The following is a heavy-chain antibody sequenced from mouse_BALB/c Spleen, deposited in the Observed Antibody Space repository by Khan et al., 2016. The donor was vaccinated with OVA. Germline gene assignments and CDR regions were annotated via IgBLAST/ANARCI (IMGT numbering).Heavy chain of an antibody. CDR2: ISYSGST. CDR3: ARTARIKY. CDR1: GYSITSGYG. J-gene: IGHJ2*01. V-gene: IGHV3-2*02. Sequence: EVQLQESGPGLVKPSQSLSLTCTVTGYSITSGYGWNWIRQFPGNKLEWMGYISYSGSTNYTPSLKSRISITRDTSKNQLFLQLNSVTTEDTATYYCARTARIKYWGQGTTLTVSS. D-gene: IGHD1-2*01.